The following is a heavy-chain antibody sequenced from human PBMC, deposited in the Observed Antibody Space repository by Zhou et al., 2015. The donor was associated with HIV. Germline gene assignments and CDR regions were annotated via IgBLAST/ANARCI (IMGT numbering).Heavy chain of an antibody. J-gene: IGHJ4*02. CDR3: AKDGRWDNSGWPEF. CDR2: IDPHRGST. CDR1: GYIFTGFF. D-gene: IGHD6-19*01. V-gene: IGHV1-2*02. Sequence: QVQLVQSGAEVKRTGASVKVSCKTSGYIFTGFFVHWVRQAPGQGLEWMGWIDPHRGSTHYAQKFEGRVTMTRDTSVNTAFLEVARLESDDTAVYYCAKDGRWDNSGWPEFWGRGTLVTVSS.